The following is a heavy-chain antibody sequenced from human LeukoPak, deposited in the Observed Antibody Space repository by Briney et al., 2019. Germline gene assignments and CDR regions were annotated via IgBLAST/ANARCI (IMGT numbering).Heavy chain of an antibody. CDR2: ISSISSYI. CDR3: AREPSRNILTGYSSFDY. Sequence: GGSLRLSCAASGFTFSSYSMNWVRQAPAKGLEWVSSISSISSYIYYADSVKGRFTISRDNAKNSLYLQMNSLRAEDTAVYYCAREPSRNILTGYSSFDYWGQGTLVTVSS. D-gene: IGHD3-9*01. J-gene: IGHJ4*02. CDR1: GFTFSSYS. V-gene: IGHV3-21*01.